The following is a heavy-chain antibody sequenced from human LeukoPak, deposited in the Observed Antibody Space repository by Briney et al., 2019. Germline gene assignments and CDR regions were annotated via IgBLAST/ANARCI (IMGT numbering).Heavy chain of an antibody. J-gene: IGHJ5*02. CDR3: AKGLHASSWYAGS. V-gene: IGHV3-66*01. CDR1: GFTVTNNY. Sequence: GGSLRLSCAASGFTVTNNYMTWVRQAPGKGLEWVSVIYSSGSTYYADSVKARFTISRDNSKNSLYLQMNSLRAEDTAVYYCAKGLHASSWYAGSWGRGTLVTVSS. CDR2: IYSSGST. D-gene: IGHD6-13*01.